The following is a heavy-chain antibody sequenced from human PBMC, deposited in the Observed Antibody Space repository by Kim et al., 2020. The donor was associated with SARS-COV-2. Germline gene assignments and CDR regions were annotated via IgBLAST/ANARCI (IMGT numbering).Heavy chain of an antibody. J-gene: IGHJ6*02. V-gene: IGHV3-7*01. Sequence: GGSLRLSCAASGFTFSSYWMSWVRQAPGKGLEWVANIKQDGSEKYYVDSVKGRFTISRDNAKNSLYLQMNSLRAEDTAVYYCARGAKWEYQLPPTSYYYYGMDVWGQGTTVTVSS. CDR1: GFTFSSYW. CDR2: IKQDGSEK. CDR3: ARGAKWEYQLPPTSYYYYGMDV. D-gene: IGHD2-2*01.